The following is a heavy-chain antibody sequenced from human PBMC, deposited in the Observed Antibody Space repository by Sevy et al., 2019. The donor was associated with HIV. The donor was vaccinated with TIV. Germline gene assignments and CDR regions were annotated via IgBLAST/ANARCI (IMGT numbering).Heavy chain of an antibody. D-gene: IGHD6-13*01. J-gene: IGHJ4*02. CDR2: IKQDGSEM. CDR3: TTGHQELGM. V-gene: IGHV3-7*01. Sequence: GGSLRLSCAASGFPFSSHWMTWVRQAQGKGLDWVASIKQDGSEMYYVDSVKGRFTISRDNAKNSVYLQMNSLRVEDTAMYYCTTGHQELGMRGQGTLVTVSS. CDR1: GFPFSSHW.